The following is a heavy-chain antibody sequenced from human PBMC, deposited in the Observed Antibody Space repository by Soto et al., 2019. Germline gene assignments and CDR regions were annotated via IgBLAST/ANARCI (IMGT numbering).Heavy chain of an antibody. CDR3: ALRLSDPGRIEFDN. J-gene: IGHJ4*02. Sequence: TSETLSLTCTVSGGSISSGGYYWSWIRQHPGKGLEWIGYIYYSGSTYYNPSLKSRVTISVDTSKNQFSLKLSSVTAADTAVYYCALRLSDPGRIEFDNLGQEILLTISS. V-gene: IGHV4-31*03. CDR1: GGSISSGGYY. D-gene: IGHD3-16*01. CDR2: IYYSGST.